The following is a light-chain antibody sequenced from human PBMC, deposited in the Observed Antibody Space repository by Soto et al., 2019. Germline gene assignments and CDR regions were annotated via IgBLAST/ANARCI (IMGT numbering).Light chain of an antibody. CDR1: QSFSNN. J-gene: IGKJ1*01. CDR2: DAS. V-gene: IGKV3-11*01. CDR3: QQRSNWPPWT. Sequence: EIVMTQSPVTLSLSPGERATLSCWACQSFSNNLAWYQHKPGQAPRLLIYDASNRATGIPARFSGSGSGTDFTLTISSLEPEDFAVYYCQQRSNWPPWTFGQGTKVDIK.